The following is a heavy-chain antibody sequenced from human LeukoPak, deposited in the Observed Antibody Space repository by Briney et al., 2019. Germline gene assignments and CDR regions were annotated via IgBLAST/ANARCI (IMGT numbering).Heavy chain of an antibody. Sequence: PSETLSLTCIVSGSSISSSSYYWGWIRQPPGKGLEWIGSMYYSGSTYYNPSLKSRVTLSVDTSKNQFSLKLSSVTAADTAVYYCARITIEWFDPWGQGTLVTVSS. J-gene: IGHJ5*02. D-gene: IGHD3-10*01. CDR1: GSSISSSSYY. CDR2: MYYSGST. CDR3: ARITIEWFDP. V-gene: IGHV4-39*01.